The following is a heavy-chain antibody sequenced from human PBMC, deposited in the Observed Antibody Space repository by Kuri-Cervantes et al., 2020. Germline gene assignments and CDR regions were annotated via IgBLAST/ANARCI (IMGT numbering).Heavy chain of an antibody. CDR2: INRSGST. CDR3: ARVEGYYYYYMDV. J-gene: IGHJ6*03. Sequence: SETLSLTCAVYGGSFSGYYWSWIRQPPGKGLEWIGEINRSGSTNYNPSLKSRVTISVDTSKNQFSLKLTSVTAADTAMYYRARVEGYYYYYMDVWGKGTTVTVSS. V-gene: IGHV4-34*01. CDR1: GGSFSGYY. D-gene: IGHD3-3*01.